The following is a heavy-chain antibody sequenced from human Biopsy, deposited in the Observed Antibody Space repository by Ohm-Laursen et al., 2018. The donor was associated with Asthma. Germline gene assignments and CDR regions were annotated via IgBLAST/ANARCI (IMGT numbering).Heavy chain of an antibody. D-gene: IGHD2-15*01. Sequence: TLSLTCTVSGVSIRSYYWTWIRQPPGKGLGWIGNIHYSGSTYSNPSLKSRVTISVDTSKKQISLRLSSVIAADTAVYYCAGFCSGGNCPDHWGQGTLVTVSS. J-gene: IGHJ4*02. CDR1: GVSIRSYY. CDR2: IHYSGST. V-gene: IGHV4-59*01. CDR3: AGFCSGGNCPDH.